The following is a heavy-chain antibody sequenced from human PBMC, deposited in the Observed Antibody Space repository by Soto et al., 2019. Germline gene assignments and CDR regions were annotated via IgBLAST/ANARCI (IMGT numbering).Heavy chain of an antibody. J-gene: IGHJ2*01. Sequence: QVQLVESGGGVVQPGRSLRLSCAASGFTFSSYAMHWVRQAPGKGLEWVAVISYDGSNKYYADSVKGRFTISRDNSKNRRYLRMNRMRAADTAVCYCASPLWRNDCTWGYFDLWGRGTLVTVSS. CDR3: ASPLWRNDCTWGYFDL. CDR1: GFTFSSYA. D-gene: IGHD2-21*02. CDR2: ISYDGSNK. V-gene: IGHV3-30-3*01.